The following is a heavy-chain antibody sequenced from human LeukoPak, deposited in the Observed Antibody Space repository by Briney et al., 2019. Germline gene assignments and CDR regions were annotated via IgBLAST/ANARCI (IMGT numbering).Heavy chain of an antibody. Sequence: AETLSLTCTVSGGSISSYYWSWIRQPAGKGLEWIGRSYNSGCTTYHPSLKSRFTMSVDTSTSQFSLKLSSVTAADTAVYYCARDGHYYDSSGSYYYYYYMDVWGKGTTVTVSS. J-gene: IGHJ6*03. CDR1: GGSISSYY. CDR2: SYNSGCT. V-gene: IGHV4-4*07. D-gene: IGHD3-22*01. CDR3: ARDGHYYDSSGSYYYYYYMDV.